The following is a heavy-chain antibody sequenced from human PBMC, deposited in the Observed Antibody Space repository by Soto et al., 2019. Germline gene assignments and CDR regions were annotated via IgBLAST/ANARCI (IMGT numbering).Heavy chain of an antibody. CDR1: GFTFSSYG. CDR3: ARDVSYNDYYGSGGIDY. D-gene: IGHD3-10*01. Sequence: QVQLVESGGGVVQPGRSLRLSCAASGFTFSSYGMHWVRQAPGKGLEWVAVIWYDGSNKYYADSVKGRFTISRDNSKNTLYLQMNSLRAEDTAVYYCARDVSYNDYYGSGGIDYWGQGTLVTVSS. CDR2: IWYDGSNK. V-gene: IGHV3-33*01. J-gene: IGHJ4*02.